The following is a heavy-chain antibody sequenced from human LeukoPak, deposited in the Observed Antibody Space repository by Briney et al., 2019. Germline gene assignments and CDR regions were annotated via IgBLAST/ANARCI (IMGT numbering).Heavy chain of an antibody. Sequence: SETLSLTCTVSGVSISSYYWSWIRQPPGKGLEWIGYIYYSGSTNYNPSLKSRVTISVDTSKNQFSLKLSSVTAADTAVYYCARGAYYYDSSGYYYPEYFDYWGQGTLVTVSS. J-gene: IGHJ4*02. V-gene: IGHV4-59*01. D-gene: IGHD3-22*01. CDR3: ARGAYYYDSSGYYYPEYFDY. CDR2: IYYSGST. CDR1: GVSISSYY.